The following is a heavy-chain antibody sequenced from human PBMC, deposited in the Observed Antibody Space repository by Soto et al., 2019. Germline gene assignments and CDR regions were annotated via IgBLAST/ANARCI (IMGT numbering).Heavy chain of an antibody. CDR2: VYSSGGT. V-gene: IGHV4-4*07. D-gene: IGHD3-3*01. CDR1: GGSMSSYY. CDR3: ARGQRFSDWFDP. Sequence: TLSLTCTVSGGSMSSYYWTWIRQPAGKGLEWIGRVYSSGGTHYNPSLKSRVTISLDTSKNQFSLRLLSVTDADTAVYYCARGQRFSDWFDPWGQGTLVTVSS. J-gene: IGHJ5*02.